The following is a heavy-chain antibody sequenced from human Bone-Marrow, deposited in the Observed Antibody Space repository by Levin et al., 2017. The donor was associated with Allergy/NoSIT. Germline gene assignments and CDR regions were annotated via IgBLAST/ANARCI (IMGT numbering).Heavy chain of an antibody. D-gene: IGHD2-2*01. CDR3: ARDTSPRYYYGMDV. J-gene: IGHJ6*02. V-gene: IGHV1-69*13. CDR1: GGTFSSYA. CDR2: IIPIFGTA. Sequence: GASVKVSCKASGGTFSSYAISWVRQAPGQGLEWMGGIIPIFGTANYAQKFQGRVTITADESTSTAYMELSSLRSEDTAVYYCARDTSPRYYYGMDVWGQGTTVTVSS.